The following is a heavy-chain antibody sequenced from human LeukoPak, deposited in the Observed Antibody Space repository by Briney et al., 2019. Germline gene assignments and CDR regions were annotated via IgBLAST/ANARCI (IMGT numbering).Heavy chain of an antibody. CDR1: GGSSSVYY. D-gene: IGHD4-17*01. V-gene: IGHV4-34*01. J-gene: IGHJ1*01. Sequence: PSETLSLTCAVYGGSSSVYYWSWIRQPPGKGLEWIGEINHRGSTTYNPSLKSRVTISGDTSKNQFSLKLSSVTAADTAVYYCARGGDYGDYVIQYWGQGTLVTVSS. CDR2: INHRGST. CDR3: ARGGDYGDYVIQY.